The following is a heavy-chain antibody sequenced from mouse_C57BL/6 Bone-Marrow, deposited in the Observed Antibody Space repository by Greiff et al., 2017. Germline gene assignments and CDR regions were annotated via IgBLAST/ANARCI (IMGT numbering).Heavy chain of an antibody. Sequence: EVKLMESGGGLVKPGGSLKLSCAASGFTFSDYGMHWVRQAPEKGLEWVAYISSGSSTIYYADTVKGRFTISRDNAKNTLFLQMTSLRSEDTAMYYCARRINLWVQGTLVTVSA. V-gene: IGHV5-17*01. D-gene: IGHD2-4*01. J-gene: IGHJ3*01. CDR1: GFTFSDYG. CDR3: ARRINL. CDR2: ISSGSSTI.